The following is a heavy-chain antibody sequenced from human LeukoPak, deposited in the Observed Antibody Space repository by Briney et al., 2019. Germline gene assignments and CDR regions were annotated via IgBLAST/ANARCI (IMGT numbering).Heavy chain of an antibody. D-gene: IGHD3-22*01. CDR3: ARGGGSGYYYPPFY. J-gene: IGHJ4*02. CDR2: ISYDGSNK. CDR1: GFTFSSYA. V-gene: IGHV3-30*04. Sequence: GGSLRLSCAASGFTFSSYAMHWVRQAPGKGLEWVAVISYDGSNKYYADSVKGRFTISRDNAKNSLYLQMNSLRAEDTALYYCARGGGSGYYYPPFYWGQGTLVTVSS.